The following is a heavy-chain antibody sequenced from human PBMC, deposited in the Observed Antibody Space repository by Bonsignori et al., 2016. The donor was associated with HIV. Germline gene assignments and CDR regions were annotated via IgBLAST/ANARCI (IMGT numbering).Heavy chain of an antibody. CDR2: MNPNSGNT. V-gene: IGHV1-8*01. J-gene: IGHJ6*03. D-gene: IGHD3-10*01. Sequence: WVRQAPGQGLEWMGWMNPNSGNTGYAQKFQGRVTMTRNTSISTAYMELSSLRSEDTAVYYCARGLRGSSRPHYYYYYMDVWGKGTTVTVSS. CDR3: ARGLRGSSRPHYYYYYMDV.